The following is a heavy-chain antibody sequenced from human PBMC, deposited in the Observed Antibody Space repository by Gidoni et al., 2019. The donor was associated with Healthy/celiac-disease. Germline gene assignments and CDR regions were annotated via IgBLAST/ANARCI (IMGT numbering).Heavy chain of an antibody. D-gene: IGHD2-21*01. Sequence: QVQLVESGGGVVQPGRSLRLSCAASGFPFSSYGMHWVRQAPGKGLEWVEVIAYDGSNKYYADSVKGRFTISRDNSKNTLYLQMNSLRAEDTAVYYCAKDYRHSPGFDYWGQGTLVTVSS. J-gene: IGHJ4*02. CDR2: IAYDGSNK. V-gene: IGHV3-30*18. CDR1: GFPFSSYG. CDR3: AKDYRHSPGFDY.